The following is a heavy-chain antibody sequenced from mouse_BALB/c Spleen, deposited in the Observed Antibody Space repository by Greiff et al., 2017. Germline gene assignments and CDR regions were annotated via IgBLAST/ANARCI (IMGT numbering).Heavy chain of an antibody. V-gene: IGHV5-6-3*01. D-gene: IGHD2-1*01. CDR2: INSNGGST. J-gene: IGHJ3*01. Sequence: EVKLMESGGGLVQPGGSLKLSCAASGFTFSSYGMSWVRQTPDKRLELVATINSNGGSTYYPDSVKGRFTISRDNAKNTLYLQMSSLKSEDTAMYYCARDGDYGKAWFAYWGQGTLVTVSA. CDR1: GFTFSSYG. CDR3: ARDGDYGKAWFAY.